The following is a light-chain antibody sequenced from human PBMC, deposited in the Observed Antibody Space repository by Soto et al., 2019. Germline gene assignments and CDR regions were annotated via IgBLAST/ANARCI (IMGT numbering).Light chain of an antibody. Sequence: QSVLTQPASVSGSPGQSITISCTGTISDVGSYDLVSWYQQHPGKAPKLMIYEASKRPSGVSNRFFGSKSGNTASLAISGLQAEGEADYYCSSYSTSSNYVFGTGTKLAVL. V-gene: IGLV2-14*02. J-gene: IGLJ1*01. CDR1: ISDVGSYDL. CDR3: SSYSTSSNYV. CDR2: EAS.